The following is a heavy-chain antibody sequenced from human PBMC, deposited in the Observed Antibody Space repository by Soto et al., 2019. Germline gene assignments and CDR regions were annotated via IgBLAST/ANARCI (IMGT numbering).Heavy chain of an antibody. D-gene: IGHD6-6*01. CDR1: GYTFTSYA. V-gene: IGHV1-3*01. Sequence: ASLKVSCKASGYTFTSYAMHWVRQAPGQRLEWMGWINAGNGNTKYSQKFQGRVTITRDTSASTAYMELSSLRSEDTAVYYCARDLNQEQLVPGYWGQGTLVTVSS. CDR2: INAGNGNT. J-gene: IGHJ4*02. CDR3: ARDLNQEQLVPGY.